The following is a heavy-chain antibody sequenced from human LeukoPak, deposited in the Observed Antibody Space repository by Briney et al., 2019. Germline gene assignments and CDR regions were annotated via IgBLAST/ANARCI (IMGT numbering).Heavy chain of an antibody. V-gene: IGHV3-49*05. J-gene: IGHJ4*02. CDR2: IRSKAYGGTT. Sequence: KTGGSLRLSCTASGFTFGDYAMSWFRQAPGKGLEWVGFIRSKAYGGTTEYAASVKGRFTISRDDSESIAYLQMNSLKTEDTAVYYCTREEAAAGLSPLDYWGQGTLVTVSS. CDR3: TREEAAAGLSPLDY. CDR1: GFTFGDYA. D-gene: IGHD6-13*01.